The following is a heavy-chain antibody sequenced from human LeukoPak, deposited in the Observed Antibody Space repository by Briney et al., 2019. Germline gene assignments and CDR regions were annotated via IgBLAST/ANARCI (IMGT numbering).Heavy chain of an antibody. V-gene: IGHV1-2*02. Sequence: ASVKVSCKASGGTFSSYAISWVRQAPGQGLEWMGWINPKSGGTNYAQKFQGRVTMTRDTSISTAYMDLSGLRSDDTAVYYCARRQGNSLGAFDIWGQGTMITVSS. CDR2: INPKSGGT. CDR3: ARRQGNSLGAFDI. J-gene: IGHJ3*02. D-gene: IGHD2-21*01. CDR1: GGTFSSYA.